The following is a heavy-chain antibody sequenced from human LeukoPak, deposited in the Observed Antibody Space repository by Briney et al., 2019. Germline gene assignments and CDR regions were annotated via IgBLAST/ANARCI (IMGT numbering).Heavy chain of an antibody. J-gene: IGHJ4*02. CDR2: IYYSGST. Sequence: SETLFLTCTVSGGSISSYYWSWIRQPPGKGLEWIGYIYYSGSTNYNPSLKSRVTISVDTSKNQFSLKLSSVTAADTAVYYCARGNFDWLYYLDYWGQGTLVTVSS. V-gene: IGHV4-59*01. CDR1: GGSISSYY. D-gene: IGHD3-9*01. CDR3: ARGNFDWLYYLDY.